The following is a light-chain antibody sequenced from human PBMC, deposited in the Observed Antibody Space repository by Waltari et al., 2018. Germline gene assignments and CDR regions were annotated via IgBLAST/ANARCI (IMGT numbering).Light chain of an antibody. Sequence: QSALAQPASVSGSPGQSITISCTGPSTDLASQSLVPLYQHHPGKAPKLMIYEAVKRPSGVSNRFSGAKSGATASLTISGLQTDDEAYYYCCSYTGSSTSYGCGSWTMVTVL. CDR3: CSYTGSSTSYG. CDR2: EAV. J-gene: IGLJ1*01. CDR1: STDLASQSL. V-gene: IGLV2-23*01.